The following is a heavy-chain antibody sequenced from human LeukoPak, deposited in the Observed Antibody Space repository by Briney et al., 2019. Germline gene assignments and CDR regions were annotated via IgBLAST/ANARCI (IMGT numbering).Heavy chain of an antibody. Sequence: AETLSLTCAVYGVSFSGYYWRWLRDPPGKGVEGSGKINQRENNKYNPSLKSRVTISVATSQNQFSLKLSSVTAADTAVYYCARGLEYSSGWGILDYWGEGTLVSVSS. D-gene: IGHD6-19*01. CDR1: GVSFSGYY. J-gene: IGHJ4*02. CDR3: ARGLEYSSGWGILDY. V-gene: IGHV4-34*01. CDR2: INQRENN.